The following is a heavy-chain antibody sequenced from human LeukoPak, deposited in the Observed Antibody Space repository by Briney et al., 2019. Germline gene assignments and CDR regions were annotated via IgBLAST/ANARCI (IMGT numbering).Heavy chain of an antibody. CDR1: AASTITGSCT. V-gene: IGHV4-30-2*01. J-gene: IGHJ4*02. CDR2: CFHTGSI. D-gene: IGHD3-9*01. Sequence: TLSILSSASAASTITGSCTYTGLRPPPGKVLEWLGFCFHTGSINYKPSVKTRVTLSVDNSKNKFSLRMDTLTAADTAVYYFAREHDMFTGSMDSGGPGRLVTVSS. CDR3: AREHDMFTGSMDS.